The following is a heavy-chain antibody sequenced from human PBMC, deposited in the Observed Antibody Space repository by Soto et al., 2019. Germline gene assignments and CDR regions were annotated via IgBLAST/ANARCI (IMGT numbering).Heavy chain of an antibody. Sequence: ASVKVSCKASGYTFTSYYMHWVRQAPGQGLEWMGIINPSGGSTSYAQKFQGRVTMTRDTSTSTVCMELSSLRSEDTAVYYCARDGGVWFGELASPYYYYYMDVWGKGTTVTVSS. CDR2: INPSGGST. D-gene: IGHD3-10*01. CDR1: GYTFTSYY. J-gene: IGHJ6*03. V-gene: IGHV1-46*03. CDR3: ARDGGVWFGELASPYYYYYMDV.